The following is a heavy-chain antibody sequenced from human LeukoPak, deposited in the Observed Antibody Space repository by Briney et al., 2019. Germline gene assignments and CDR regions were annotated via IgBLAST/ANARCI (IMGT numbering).Heavy chain of an antibody. D-gene: IGHD2-2*01. Sequence: GGSLRLSCAPSGFTFSSYGMHWVRQAPGKGLEWVAFIRYDGSNKYYADAVKGRFTISRDNSKNTLYLQMNSRRAEDTAVYYCAKDQDIVVVPAAPKSGYFDYWGQGTLVTVSS. CDR1: GFTFSSYG. CDR3: AKDQDIVVVPAAPKSGYFDY. CDR2: IRYDGSNK. V-gene: IGHV3-30*02. J-gene: IGHJ4*02.